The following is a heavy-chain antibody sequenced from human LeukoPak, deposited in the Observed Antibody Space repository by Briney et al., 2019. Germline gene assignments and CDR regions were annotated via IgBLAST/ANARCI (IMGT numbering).Heavy chain of an antibody. J-gene: IGHJ4*02. Sequence: GRSLRLSCAASGFTFSSYGMHWVRQAPGKGLEWVSRISSDGSNTIYADSVKGRFTISRDDARNTLYLQMNSLRDADTAVYYCARYTGGGVYWGQGTLVTVSS. CDR2: ISSDGSNT. CDR3: ARYTGGGVY. D-gene: IGHD2-2*02. V-gene: IGHV3-74*01. CDR1: GFTFSSYG.